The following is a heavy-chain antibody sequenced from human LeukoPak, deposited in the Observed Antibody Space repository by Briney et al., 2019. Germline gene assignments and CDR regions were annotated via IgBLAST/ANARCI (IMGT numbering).Heavy chain of an antibody. D-gene: IGHD3-16*02. V-gene: IGHV4-59*01. Sequence: SETLSLTCTVSGGSISSYYWSWIRQPPGKGLEWIGYIYYSGSTNYNPSLKSRVTISVDTSKNQFSLKLSSVTAADTAVYYCARTIAGGSYRYPYWFDPWGQGTLVTVSS. CDR1: GGSISSYY. CDR3: ARTIAGGSYRYPYWFDP. CDR2: IYYSGST. J-gene: IGHJ5*02.